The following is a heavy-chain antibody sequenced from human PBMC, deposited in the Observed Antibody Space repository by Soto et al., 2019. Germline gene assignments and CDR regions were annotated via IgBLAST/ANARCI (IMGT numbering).Heavy chain of an antibody. Sequence: KQSQTLSLTCAVYGGSFSGYYWSWIRQPPGKGLEWIGEINHSGSTNYNPSLKSRVTISVDTSKNQFSLKLSSVTAADTAVYYCARVITIFGVVIIEDAFDIWGQGTMVTVSS. D-gene: IGHD3-3*01. CDR2: INHSGST. CDR1: GGSFSGYY. J-gene: IGHJ3*02. V-gene: IGHV4-34*01. CDR3: ARVITIFGVVIIEDAFDI.